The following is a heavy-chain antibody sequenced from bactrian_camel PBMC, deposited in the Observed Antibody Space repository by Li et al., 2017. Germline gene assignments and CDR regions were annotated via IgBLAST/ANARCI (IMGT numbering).Heavy chain of an antibody. Sequence: HVQLVESGGGLVQAGGSLRLSCAAAGYTFSSVCVAWFRRQAPGKGREGVARIFTGDSRIYYVDDVKGRFTISQDDAKKKVYLEMNSLKPEDTAMYYCNSEENKWYRCPDSWGQGTQVTVS. CDR3: NSEENKWYRCPDS. CDR1: GYTFSSVC. J-gene: IGHJ4*01. V-gene: IGHV3S1*01. D-gene: IGHD6*01. CDR2: IFTGDSRI.